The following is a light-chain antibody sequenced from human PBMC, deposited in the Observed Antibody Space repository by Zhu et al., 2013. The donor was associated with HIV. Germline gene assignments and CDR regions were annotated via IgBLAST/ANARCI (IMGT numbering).Light chain of an antibody. Sequence: IQLTQSPSSLSASVGDRVTITCRASQSISSSLNWYQQQPRKAPTLLIYAASTLQSGVPLRFGGRGSGTAFTLTISGLRPEDFATYYCQHVNDNPAFGPGTTVDV. J-gene: IGKJ3*01. CDR1: QSISSS. V-gene: IGKV1-9*01. CDR2: AAS. CDR3: QHVNDNPA.